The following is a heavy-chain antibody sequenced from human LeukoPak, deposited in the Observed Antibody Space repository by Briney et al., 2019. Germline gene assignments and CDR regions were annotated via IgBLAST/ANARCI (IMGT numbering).Heavy chain of an antibody. CDR2: IYDSGST. J-gene: IGHJ4*02. Sequence: SPSETLSLTCTISGGSISTYYWSWIRQSPGKGLEWIGYIYDSGSTNYNPSLKSRVTISVDTSKNQFSLKVISATAADTAVYYCAGTNGDYVFDYWGQGTLVTVSS. D-gene: IGHD4-17*01. CDR3: AGTNGDYVFDY. V-gene: IGHV4-59*08. CDR1: GGSISTYY.